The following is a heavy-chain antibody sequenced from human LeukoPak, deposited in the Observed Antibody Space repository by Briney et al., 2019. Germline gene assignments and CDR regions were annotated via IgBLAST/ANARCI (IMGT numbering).Heavy chain of an antibody. J-gene: IGHJ5*02. D-gene: IGHD3-10*01. CDR3: ARDRVITMVRGAQGNWFDP. V-gene: IGHV1-3*01. Sequence: GGSLRLSCAASGFTFSSYAMHWVRQAPGQRLEWMGWINAGNGNTKYSQKFQGRVTITRDTSASTAYMELSSLRSEDTAVYYCARDRVITMVRGAQGNWFDPWGQGTLVTVSS. CDR1: GFTFSSYA. CDR2: INAGNGNT.